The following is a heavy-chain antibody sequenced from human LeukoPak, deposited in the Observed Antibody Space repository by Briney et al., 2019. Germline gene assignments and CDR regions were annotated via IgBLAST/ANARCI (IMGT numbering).Heavy chain of an antibody. J-gene: IGHJ4*02. D-gene: IGHD1-26*01. CDR2: INPSGGST. CDR3: AKESVGATFLFDY. Sequence: ASVKVSCKASGYTFTSYYLYWVRQAPGQGLEWMGIINPSGGSTNYAQEFQGRVTMTRDTSTSTVYMELSSLRSEDTAVYYCAKESVGATFLFDYWGQGTLVTVSS. CDR1: GYTFTSYY. V-gene: IGHV1-46*01.